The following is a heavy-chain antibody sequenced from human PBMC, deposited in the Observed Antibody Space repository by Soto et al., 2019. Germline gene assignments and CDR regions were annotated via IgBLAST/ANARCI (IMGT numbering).Heavy chain of an antibody. J-gene: IGHJ6*02. D-gene: IGHD6-13*01. CDR3: ARGRYSSSWYVSYYYYGMDV. CDR1: GVSISSYY. Sequence: SETLSLTCSVSGVSISSYYWSWIRQPPGKGLEWIGYIYYSGSTNYNPSLKSRVTISVDTSKNQFSLKLSSVTAADTAVYYCARGRYSSSWYVSYYYYGMDVWGQGTTVTVSS. V-gene: IGHV4-59*01. CDR2: IYYSGST.